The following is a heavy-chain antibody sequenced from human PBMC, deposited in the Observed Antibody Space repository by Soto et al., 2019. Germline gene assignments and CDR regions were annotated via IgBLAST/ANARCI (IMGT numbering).Heavy chain of an antibody. D-gene: IGHD6-6*01. V-gene: IGHV1-18*01. Sequence: QVQLVQSGAEVKKPGASLKVSCKASGYTFSNFGVSWVRQAPGQGLEWIGWINPDNGDTNYGQKFQGRATMTTDTFTNTADREVRGLRSDDTAVYYCASGVRVYAYRDYYMDVWGEGTTVTVSS. J-gene: IGHJ6*03. CDR3: ASGVRVYAYRDYYMDV. CDR1: GYTFSNFG. CDR2: INPDNGDT.